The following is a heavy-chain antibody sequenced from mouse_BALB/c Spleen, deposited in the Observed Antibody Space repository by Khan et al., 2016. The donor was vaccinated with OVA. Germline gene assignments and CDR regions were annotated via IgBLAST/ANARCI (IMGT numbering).Heavy chain of an antibody. J-gene: IGHJ4*01. CDR2: IWSDGTT. V-gene: IGHV2-6*02. CDR3: ARNSYPYAMDY. CDR1: GFSLTNCG. Sequence: QVQLKQSGPGLVAPSQSLSITCTVSGFSLTNCGVHWVRQPPGKGLEWLVLIWSDGTTTYNSALKSRLSISKDTSKSQVFLKMNSLQTDDTAMYYCARNSYPYAMDYWGQGTSVTVSS.